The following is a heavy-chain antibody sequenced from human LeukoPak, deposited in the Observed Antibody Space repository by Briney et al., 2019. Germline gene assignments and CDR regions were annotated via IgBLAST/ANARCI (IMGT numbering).Heavy chain of an antibody. D-gene: IGHD3-9*01. Sequence: PAETLSLTCTVSGGSISSYYWSWIRQPPGKGLEWIGYIYYSGFTNYNPSLKSRVTISVDTSKNQFSLKLSSVTAADTAVYYCARLDEDYDILTGYYPAHGFDPWGQGTLVTV. CDR3: ARLDEDYDILTGYYPAHGFDP. J-gene: IGHJ5*02. CDR1: GGSISSYY. CDR2: IYYSGFT. V-gene: IGHV4-59*01.